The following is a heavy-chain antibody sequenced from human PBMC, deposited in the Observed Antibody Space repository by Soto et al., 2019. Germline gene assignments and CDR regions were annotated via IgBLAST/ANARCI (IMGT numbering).Heavy chain of an antibody. V-gene: IGHV4-59*01. CDR1: GGSISSYY. CDR2: FYHSGNS. Sequence: PSETLSLTCSVSGGSISSYYWSWIRHSPEKGLEWIGYFYHSGNSDYNPSLKSRVTISVDTSKNQLSLSLRSVTAADTAVYFCARISSVDPYGYVNGGLDVWGQGTTVTVSS. CDR3: ARISSVDPYGYVNGGLDV. J-gene: IGHJ6*02. D-gene: IGHD5-18*01.